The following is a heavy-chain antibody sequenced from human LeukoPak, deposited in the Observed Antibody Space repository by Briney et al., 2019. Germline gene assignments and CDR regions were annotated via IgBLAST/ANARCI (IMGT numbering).Heavy chain of an antibody. Sequence: GGSLRLSCAASGFTFSSYAMSWVRQAPGKGLEWVSAISGSGGSTYYADSVKGRFTISRDNSKNTLYLQMNSLRAEDTAVYYCAKGSTRPHYYYMDVWGKGTTVTISS. V-gene: IGHV3-23*01. D-gene: IGHD2-2*01. CDR3: AKGSTRPHYYYMDV. CDR1: GFTFSSYA. CDR2: ISGSGGST. J-gene: IGHJ6*03.